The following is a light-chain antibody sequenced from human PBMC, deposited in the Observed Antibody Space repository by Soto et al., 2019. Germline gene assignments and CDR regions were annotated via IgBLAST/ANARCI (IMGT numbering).Light chain of an antibody. CDR1: SSDVGGYNY. Sequence: QCVLTQPASVSGAPGQSITISCTGTSSDVGGYNYVSWYQQHPGKAPKLMIYDVSNRPSGVSNRFSGSKSGNTASLTISGLQAEDEADYSCSSYTSSSTSCVFGTGTKVTVL. J-gene: IGLJ1*01. CDR2: DVS. V-gene: IGLV2-14*01. CDR3: SSYTSSSTSCV.